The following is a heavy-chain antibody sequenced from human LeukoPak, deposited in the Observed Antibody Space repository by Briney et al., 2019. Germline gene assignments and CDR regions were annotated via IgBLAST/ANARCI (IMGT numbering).Heavy chain of an antibody. J-gene: IGHJ4*02. CDR2: ISYDGSNK. CDR1: GFTFSSYG. V-gene: IGHV3-30*18. Sequence: GGSLRLSCAASGFTFSSYGMHWVRQAPGKGLEWVAVISYDGSNKYYADSVKGRFTISRDNSKNTLYLQMNSLRAEDTAVYYCEKDHPWGYGYYFDYWGQGTLVTVSS. D-gene: IGHD5-18*01. CDR3: EKDHPWGYGYYFDY.